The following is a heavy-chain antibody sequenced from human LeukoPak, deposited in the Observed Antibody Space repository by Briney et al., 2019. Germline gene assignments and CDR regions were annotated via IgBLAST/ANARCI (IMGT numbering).Heavy chain of an antibody. D-gene: IGHD2-8*01. V-gene: IGHV3-48*03. J-gene: IGHJ4*01. CDR2: ISSSGSTI. Sequence: GGSLRLSCAASGFTFSSYEMNWVRQAPGKGLEWVSYISSSGSTIYYADSVKGRFTISRDNAKDSLYLQMNGLRPEDTALYYCSTDPRLLIYWGHGTLVTVSS. CDR3: STDPRLLIY. CDR1: GFTFSSYE.